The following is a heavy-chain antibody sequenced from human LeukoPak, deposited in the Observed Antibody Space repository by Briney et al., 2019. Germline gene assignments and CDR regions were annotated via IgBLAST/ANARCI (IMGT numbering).Heavy chain of an antibody. Sequence: GASVKVSCKASGYTFTSYYMHWVRQAPGQGLEWMGGIIPIFGTANYAQKFQGRVTITADESTSTAYMELSSLRSEDTAVYYCARDPTLAMIVVVPSGDYYYGMDVWGQGTTVTVSS. D-gene: IGHD3-22*01. J-gene: IGHJ6*02. V-gene: IGHV1-69*13. CDR3: ARDPTLAMIVVVPSGDYYYGMDV. CDR2: IIPIFGTA. CDR1: GYTFTSYY.